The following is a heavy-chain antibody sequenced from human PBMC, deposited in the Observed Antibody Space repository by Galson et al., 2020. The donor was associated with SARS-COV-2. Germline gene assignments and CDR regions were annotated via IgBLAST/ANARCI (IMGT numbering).Heavy chain of an antibody. CDR1: GFTFSSYS. CDR3: TRGRGSSYCYSDY. V-gene: IGHV3-21*06. J-gene: IGHJ4*02. CDR2: ISGTSTNI. D-gene: IGHD5-18*01. Sequence: NSGGSLRLSCAASGFTFSSYSMNWVRQAPGKGLEWVSSISGTSTNIYYADSVKGRFTISRDNAKNSLYLQINSLGTEDAAVYYCTRGRGSSYCYSDYWGQGTLVTVSS.